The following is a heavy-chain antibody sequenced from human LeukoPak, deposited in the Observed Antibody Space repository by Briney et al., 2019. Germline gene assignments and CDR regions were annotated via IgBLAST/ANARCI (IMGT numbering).Heavy chain of an antibody. CDR2: ISSSSSTI. CDR1: GFTVSSYS. D-gene: IGHD3-10*01. CDR3: ARARRGAIDYYYYMDV. Sequence: GGSLRLSCAASGFTVSSYSMNWVRQAPGKGLEWVSYISSSSSTIYYADSVKGRFTISRDNAKNSLYLQMNSLRAEDTAVYYCARARRGAIDYYYYMDVWGKGTTVTVSS. V-gene: IGHV3-48*01. J-gene: IGHJ6*03.